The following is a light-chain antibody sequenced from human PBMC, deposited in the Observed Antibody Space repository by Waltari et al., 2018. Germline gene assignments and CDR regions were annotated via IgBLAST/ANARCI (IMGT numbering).Light chain of an antibody. CDR3: QQYSTSPWT. Sequence: EIVLMQTPGTLSLSLGERASLSCRASQSVRSNHLAWYQQKAGQAPRLLIYGTFSRATGIPDRFSVGVSGTNFTLTISRLEPEDFAVYYCQQYSTSPWTFGQGTKVEIK. J-gene: IGKJ1*01. V-gene: IGKV3-20*01. CDR2: GTF. CDR1: QSVRSNH.